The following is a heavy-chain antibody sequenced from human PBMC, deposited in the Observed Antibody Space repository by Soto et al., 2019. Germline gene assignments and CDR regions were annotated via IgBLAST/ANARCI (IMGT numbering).Heavy chain of an antibody. J-gene: IGHJ4*01. V-gene: IGHV3-23*01. D-gene: IGHD6-13*01. Sequence: GGSLRLSCAASGFTFSSYAMSWARQAPGKGLEWVSGISGSGSSTYYADSVKGRFTISRDNSKNTQYLQMNTLRAEDTAVYYCAKDTGTSSWPHFDYWGHGTLVTVSS. CDR3: AKDTGTSSWPHFDY. CDR1: GFTFSSYA. CDR2: ISGSGSST.